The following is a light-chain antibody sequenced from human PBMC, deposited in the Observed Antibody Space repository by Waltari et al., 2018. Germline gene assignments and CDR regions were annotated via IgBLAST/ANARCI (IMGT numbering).Light chain of an antibody. CDR1: QSVLYSSNNKNY. V-gene: IGKV4-1*01. Sequence: DIVMTQSPDPLAVSLGERATINCKSSQSVLYSSNNKNYLAWYQHKPGQPPKLLIHWASTRESGVPDRFSGSGSGTDFTLTISSLQAEDVAVYYCQQYYSTPFTFGGGTKVEIK. CDR3: QQYYSTPFT. CDR2: WAS. J-gene: IGKJ4*01.